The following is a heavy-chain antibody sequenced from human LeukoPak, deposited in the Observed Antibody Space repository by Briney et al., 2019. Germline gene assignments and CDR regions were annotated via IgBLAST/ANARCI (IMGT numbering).Heavy chain of an antibody. CDR2: IYYSGST. CDR3: ASRVYVWGSYRQGDYFDY. Sequence: PSETLSLTCTVSGGSISSYYWSWIRQPPGKGLEWIGYIYYSGSTNYNPSLKSRVTISVDTSKNQFSLNLSSVTAADTAVYYCASRVYVWGSYRQGDYFDYWGQGTLVTVSS. D-gene: IGHD3-16*02. J-gene: IGHJ4*02. CDR1: GGSISSYY. V-gene: IGHV4-59*01.